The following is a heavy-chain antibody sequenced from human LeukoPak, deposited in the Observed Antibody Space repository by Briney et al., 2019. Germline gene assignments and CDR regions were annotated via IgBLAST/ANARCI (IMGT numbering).Heavy chain of an antibody. CDR3: AGPTVTDAFDI. CDR2: VSYEGSNK. J-gene: IGHJ3*02. CDR1: GFTFSSYV. Sequence: PGRSLRLSCAASGFTFSSYVMHWVRPAPGKGLEWVGVVSYEGSNKYYADSAQGRFTLSRDNSKNTLYLQMNSLRAEDTAVYYCAGPTVTDAFDIWGQGTMVTVSS. D-gene: IGHD4-17*01. V-gene: IGHV3-30*04.